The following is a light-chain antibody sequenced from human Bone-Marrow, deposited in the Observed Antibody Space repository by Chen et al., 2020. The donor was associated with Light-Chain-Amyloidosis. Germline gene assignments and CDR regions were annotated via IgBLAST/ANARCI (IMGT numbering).Light chain of an antibody. V-gene: IGLV2-14*01. CDR2: EVT. CDR1: RSDVGGDNH. Sequence: QSALHQPASGSVSPGQSITISCTGTRSDVGGDNHVSWYQQHPDKAPKLMIYEVTNRPSWVPDRFSGSKSDNTASLTISGLQTEDEADYFCSSYTITNTLVFGSGTRVTVL. J-gene: IGLJ1*01. CDR3: SSYTITNTLV.